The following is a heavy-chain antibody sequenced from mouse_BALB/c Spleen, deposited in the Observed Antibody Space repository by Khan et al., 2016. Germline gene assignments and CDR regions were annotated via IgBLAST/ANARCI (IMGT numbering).Heavy chain of an antibody. D-gene: IGHD1-1*01. CDR2: IWSGGST. Sequence: QMQLKQSGPGLVQPSQSLSITCTVSGFSLTSYGVHWVRQSPGKGLEWLGVIWSGGSTDYNAAFIYRLSISKDNSKSQVFFKMNSLQANDTAIYYCARNPYGSTYFDYWGQGTTLTVSS. CDR1: GFSLTSYG. CDR3: ARNPYGSTYFDY. V-gene: IGHV2-2*02. J-gene: IGHJ2*01.